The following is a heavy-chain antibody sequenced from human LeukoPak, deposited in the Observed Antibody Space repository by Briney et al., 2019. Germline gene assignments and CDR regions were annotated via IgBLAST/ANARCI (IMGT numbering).Heavy chain of an antibody. J-gene: IGHJ4*02. CDR3: ARIRYDFWSGYSQPIDY. CDR1: GGSFSGYY. CDR2: INHSGST. V-gene: IGHV4-34*01. D-gene: IGHD3-3*01. Sequence: SETLSLTCAVYGGSFSGYYWSWIRQPPGKGLEWIGEINHSGSTNYNPSLKSRVTISVDTSKNQFSLKLSSVTAADTAVYYCARIRYDFWSGYSQPIDYWGQGTLVTVSS.